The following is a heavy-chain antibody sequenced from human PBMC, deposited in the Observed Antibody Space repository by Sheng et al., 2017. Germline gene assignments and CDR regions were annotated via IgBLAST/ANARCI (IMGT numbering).Heavy chain of an antibody. CDR2: FSTSDTI. D-gene: IGHD2-21*02. V-gene: IGHV3-23*01. CDR1: GFNFRSYT. Sequence: EVQLLESGGGLVQPGGSLRLSCAASGFNFRSYTMSWVRQAPGKGLEWVSSFSTSDTIYYADSVKGRFTISRDNSKNTVYLQLTNLRAEDTAIYYCAKDLREAGDSWDLDDWGQGTRVTVS. J-gene: IGHJ4*02. CDR3: AKDLREAGDSWDLDD.